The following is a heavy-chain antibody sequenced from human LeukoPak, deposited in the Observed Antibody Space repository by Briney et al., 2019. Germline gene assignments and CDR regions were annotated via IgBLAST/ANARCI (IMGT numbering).Heavy chain of an antibody. V-gene: IGHV3-7*01. J-gene: IGHJ4*02. CDR3: VRNGGSLDY. Sequence: AGGSLKLSCAASGFSFSNHWMSWARQAPGKGLEWVASINLDGTDKYYVDAVKGRFTISRDNAKNSLFLEMNSLRATDTAVYYCVRNGGSLDYWGQGTLVTVSS. CDR2: INLDGTDK. CDR1: GFSFSNHW. D-gene: IGHD2-15*01.